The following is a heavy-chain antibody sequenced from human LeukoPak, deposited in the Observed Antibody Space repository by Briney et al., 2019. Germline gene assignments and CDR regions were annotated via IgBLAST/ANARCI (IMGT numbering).Heavy chain of an antibody. V-gene: IGHV3-7*01. D-gene: IGHD3-3*01. CDR2: IKQDGSEK. J-gene: IGHJ4*02. Sequence: PGGSLRLSCAASGFTFSSYWMSLVRQAPGKGLEWVANIKQDGSEKYYVDSVKGRFTISRDNAKNSLYLQMNSLRAEDTAVYYCARVQDDFWSGKADCWGQGTLVTVSS. CDR3: ARVQDDFWSGKADC. CDR1: GFTFSSYW.